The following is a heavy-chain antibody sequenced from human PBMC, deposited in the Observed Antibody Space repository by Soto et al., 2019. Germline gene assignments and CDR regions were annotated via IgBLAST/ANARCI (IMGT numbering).Heavy chain of an antibody. CDR3: ARDSLRYSEPTPYYFDY. CDR1: GGTFSSYA. Sequence: SGKVSWKASGGTFSSYAISWVRQAPGQGLEWMGGIIPIFGTANYAQKFQGRVTITADESTSTAYMELSSLRSEDTAVYYCARDSLRYSEPTPYYFDYWGQGTLVTVSS. J-gene: IGHJ4*02. CDR2: IIPIFGTA. V-gene: IGHV1-69*13. D-gene: IGHD3-16*01.